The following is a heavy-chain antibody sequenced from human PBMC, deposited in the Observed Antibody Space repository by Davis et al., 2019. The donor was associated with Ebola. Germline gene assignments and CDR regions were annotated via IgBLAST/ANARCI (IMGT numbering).Heavy chain of an antibody. J-gene: IGHJ5*02. CDR1: VITFSSYA. CDR2: ISGSGGST. CDR3: ARRAWFDP. V-gene: IGHV3-23*01. Sequence: GESLKISCADSVITFSSYAMTWVRQAPGKGLEWVSAISGSGGSTYYADSVEGRFAISRDNAKNSLYLQMNSLRAEDTAVYYCARRAWFDPWGQGTLVTVSS.